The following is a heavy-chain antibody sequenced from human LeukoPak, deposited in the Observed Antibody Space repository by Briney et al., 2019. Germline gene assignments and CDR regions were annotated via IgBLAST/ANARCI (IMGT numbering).Heavy chain of an antibody. CDR1: GGSFSGYY. V-gene: IGHV4-34*01. CDR3: ARVAPYYYGPGNFFMVPRGRAFDF. J-gene: IGHJ3*01. D-gene: IGHD3-10*01. Sequence: SETLSLTCAVYGGSFSGYYWTWIRQPPGKGLEWIGEINHSGSTDYNPSLKSRVTISVDTSKNQFSLKLNSVTAADTAVYYCARVAPYYYGPGNFFMVPRGRAFDFWGQGTMVTVSS. CDR2: INHSGST.